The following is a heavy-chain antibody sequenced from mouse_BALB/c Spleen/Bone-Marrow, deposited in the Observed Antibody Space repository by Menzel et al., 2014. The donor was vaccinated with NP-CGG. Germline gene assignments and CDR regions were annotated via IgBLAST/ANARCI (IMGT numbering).Heavy chain of an antibody. Sequence: EVQLQQSGPELVKPGASVKMSCKASGYTFTSYVMHWVKQKPGQGLEWIGYINPYNDGTKYNEKFKGMATLTSDRSFSTAYMELSSLTSEDSAVYYCAKGGNYRYDFDYWGQGTTLTVSS. CDR3: AKGGNYRYDFDY. V-gene: IGHV1-14*01. D-gene: IGHD2-14*01. J-gene: IGHJ2*01. CDR1: GYTFTSYV. CDR2: INPYNDGT.